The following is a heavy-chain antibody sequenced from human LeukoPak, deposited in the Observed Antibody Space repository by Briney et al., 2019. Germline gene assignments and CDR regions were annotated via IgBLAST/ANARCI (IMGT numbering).Heavy chain of an antibody. CDR1: GYTFTCQY. D-gene: IGHD3-22*01. CDR3: ARKYYYDIDI. J-gene: IGHJ3*02. Sequence: ASVKVSCKASGYTFTCQYMHWVRQAPEQGLEWMGIISPSGGSTGYAQKFQGRVTMTRDMSTRTDYMELSSLRSEDTAVYYCARKYYYDIDIWGQGTMVTVSS. V-gene: IGHV1-46*01. CDR2: ISPSGGST.